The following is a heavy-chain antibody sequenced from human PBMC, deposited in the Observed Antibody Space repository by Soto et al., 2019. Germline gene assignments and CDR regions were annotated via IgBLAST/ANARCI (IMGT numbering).Heavy chain of an antibody. Sequence: QVQLVESGGGVVQPGRSLRLSCAASGFTFSTYGMHWVRQAPGKGLEWVAVISYDRSNKYYANSVKGRFTISRDNSKNTLYLQMNSLRAEDTAVYYCAKGHHDDLVGATTGGWYFDLWGRGTLVTVSS. J-gene: IGHJ2*01. D-gene: IGHD1-26*01. V-gene: IGHV3-30*18. CDR3: AKGHHDDLVGATTGGWYFDL. CDR1: GFTFSTYG. CDR2: ISYDRSNK.